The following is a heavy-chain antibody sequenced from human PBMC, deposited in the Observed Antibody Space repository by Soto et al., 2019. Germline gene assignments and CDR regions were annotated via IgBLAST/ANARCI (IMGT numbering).Heavy chain of an antibody. CDR3: ARERRGGAVAGSYYFDY. J-gene: IGHJ4*02. CDR2: ISSSSSYI. D-gene: IGHD6-19*01. CDR1: GFTFSSYS. V-gene: IGHV3-21*01. Sequence: EVQLVESGGGLVKPGGSLRLSCAASGFTFSSYSMNWVRQAPGKGLEWVSSISSSSSYIYYADSVKGRLTISRDNAKNSLYLQMNSLRAEDTAVYYCARERRGGAVAGSYYFDYWGQGTLVTVSS.